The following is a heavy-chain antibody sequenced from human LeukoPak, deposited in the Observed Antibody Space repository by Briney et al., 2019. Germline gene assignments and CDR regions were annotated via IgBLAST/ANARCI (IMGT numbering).Heavy chain of an antibody. D-gene: IGHD3-9*01. J-gene: IGHJ5*02. Sequence: SETLSLTCAVYGGSFSGYYWSWIRQPPGKGLEWIGEINHSGSTNYNPSLKSRVTISVDTSKNQFSLKLSSVTAADTAVYYCARTGLRYFDWLFPNNWFDPWGQGTLVTVSS. V-gene: IGHV4-34*01. CDR2: INHSGST. CDR3: ARTGLRYFDWLFPNNWFDP. CDR1: GGSFSGYY.